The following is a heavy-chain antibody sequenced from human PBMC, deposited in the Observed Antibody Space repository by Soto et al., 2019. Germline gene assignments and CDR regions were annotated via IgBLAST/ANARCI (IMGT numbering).Heavy chain of an antibody. V-gene: IGHV4-39*07. Sequence: PSETLSLTCTVSGGSISSSSYYWGWIRQPPGKGLEWIGNIYNSGSTNYNPSLKSRVTISVDTSKNQFSLKLSSVTAADTAVYYCARGGFGGATLAFDYWGQGTLVTVSS. D-gene: IGHD1-26*01. J-gene: IGHJ4*02. CDR2: IYNSGST. CDR3: ARGGFGGATLAFDY. CDR1: GGSISSSSYY.